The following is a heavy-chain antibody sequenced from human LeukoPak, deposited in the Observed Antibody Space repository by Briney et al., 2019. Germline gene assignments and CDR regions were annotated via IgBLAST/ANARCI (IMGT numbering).Heavy chain of an antibody. CDR2: IYTSGGT. J-gene: IGHJ6*03. CDR1: GGSISSYY. Sequence: SETLSLTCTVSGGSISSYYWSWIRQPAGKGLEWIGRIYTSGGTNYNPSLKSRVTMSVDTSKNQFSLKLSSVTAADTAVYYCATLAAAGTVVSYYYMDVWGKGTTVTISS. D-gene: IGHD6-13*01. V-gene: IGHV4-4*07. CDR3: ATLAAAGTVVSYYYMDV.